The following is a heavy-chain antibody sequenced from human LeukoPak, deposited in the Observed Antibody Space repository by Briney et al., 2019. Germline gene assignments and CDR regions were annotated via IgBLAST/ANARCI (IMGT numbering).Heavy chain of an antibody. Sequence: SQTLSLTCTVSGGSISSGDYYWGWIRQPPGKGLEWIGSMSYSGNTYYNPSLKSRVTISVDTSKNQFSLKLSSVTAADTAVYYCARRKGGYSYYYYYMDVWGKGTTVTVSS. CDR3: ARRKGGYSYYYYYMDV. CDR2: MSYSGNT. J-gene: IGHJ6*03. CDR1: GGSISSGDYY. V-gene: IGHV4-39*01. D-gene: IGHD4-23*01.